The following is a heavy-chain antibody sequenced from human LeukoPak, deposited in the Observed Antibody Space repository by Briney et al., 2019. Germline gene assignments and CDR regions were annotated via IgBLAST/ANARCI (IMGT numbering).Heavy chain of an antibody. CDR2: IYHSGST. Sequence: SETLSLTCAVSGGSISSGGYSWSWIRQPPGKGLEWIGYIYHSGSTYYNPSLKSRVTISVDRSKNQFSPKLSSVTAADTVVYYCARGPLPGDYGYFDYWGQGTLVTVSS. CDR1: GGSISSGGYS. J-gene: IGHJ4*02. D-gene: IGHD4-17*01. CDR3: ARGPLPGDYGYFDY. V-gene: IGHV4-30-2*01.